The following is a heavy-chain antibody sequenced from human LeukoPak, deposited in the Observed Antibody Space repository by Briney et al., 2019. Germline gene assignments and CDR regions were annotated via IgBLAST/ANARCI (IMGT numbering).Heavy chain of an antibody. CDR2: IYYTRST. V-gene: IGHV4-39*01. CDR3: ARGVDNDAFNI. D-gene: IGHD2-21*01. CDR1: GGSISTSSDF. Sequence: SETLSLTCTVSGGSISTSSDFWGWIRQPPGKGLEWIGTIYYTRSTYYNPSLKSRVTISVDTSKNQFSLRLGSVTAADTALYYCARGVDNDAFNIWGQGTMVTVSS. J-gene: IGHJ3*02.